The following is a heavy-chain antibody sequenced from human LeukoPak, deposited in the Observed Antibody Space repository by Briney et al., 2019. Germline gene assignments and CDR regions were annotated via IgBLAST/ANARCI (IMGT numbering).Heavy chain of an antibody. CDR3: ARDLGVDTSMIFFDY. Sequence: PGGSLRLSCAASGFTFSDYYMSWIRQAPGKGLEWVSYISSSGSTIYYADSVKGRFTISRDNAKNSLYLQMNSLRAEDTAVYYCARDLGVDTSMIFFDYWGQGTLVTVSS. J-gene: IGHJ4*02. CDR1: GFTFSDYY. D-gene: IGHD5-18*01. V-gene: IGHV3-11*01. CDR2: ISSSGSTI.